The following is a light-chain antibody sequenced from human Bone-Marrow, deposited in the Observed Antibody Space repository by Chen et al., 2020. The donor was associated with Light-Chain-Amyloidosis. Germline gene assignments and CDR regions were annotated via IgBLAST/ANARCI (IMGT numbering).Light chain of an antibody. Sequence: NFMLTQPHSVSESPGKTVIISCTRSSGSIATNYVQWYQQRPGRSPTTVIYADDQRPSGVPDRFSGSIDRSSNSASLTIAGLKTEDEADYDCQSYQGSSQGVFGGGTKLTVL. V-gene: IGLV6-57*01. CDR1: SGSIATNY. J-gene: IGLJ3*02. CDR3: QSYQGSSQGV. CDR2: ADD.